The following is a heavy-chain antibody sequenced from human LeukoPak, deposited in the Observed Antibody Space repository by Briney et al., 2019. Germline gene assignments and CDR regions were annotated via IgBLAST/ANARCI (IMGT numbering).Heavy chain of an antibody. Sequence: PGGSLRLSCAASGFTLSSYAMSWVRQAPGKGLEWVSTTSDNAGSTRYADSVKGRFTISRDNSKNTLYLQLNSLRAEDTALYFCAKLGCSTTSCYANCWGQGTLVTVSS. J-gene: IGHJ4*02. D-gene: IGHD2-2*01. CDR3: AKLGCSTTSCYANC. CDR2: TSDNAGST. V-gene: IGHV3-23*01. CDR1: GFTLSSYA.